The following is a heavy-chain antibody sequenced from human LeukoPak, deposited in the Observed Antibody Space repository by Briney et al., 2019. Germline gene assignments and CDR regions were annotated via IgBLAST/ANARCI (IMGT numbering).Heavy chain of an antibody. D-gene: IGHD3-10*01. V-gene: IGHV5-51*01. Sequence: GESLKISCKGSGYSFTNYWIGWVRQMPGKGLEWTGIIYPGDSDTRYSPSFQGQVTISADKSVSTAYLQWSSLKASDTAIYFCATYAGTSSKYFQPWGQGTLVTVSS. CDR1: GYSFTNYW. CDR3: ATYAGTSSKYFQP. CDR2: IYPGDSDT. J-gene: IGHJ1*01.